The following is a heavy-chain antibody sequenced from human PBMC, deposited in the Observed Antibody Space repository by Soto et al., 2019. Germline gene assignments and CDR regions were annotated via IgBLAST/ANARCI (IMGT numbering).Heavy chain of an antibody. Sequence: GGSLRLSCAASGFIFNNYNMNWVRQAPGKGLEWVSSISSSGTYIYYADSVKGRFAISRDNAKNSLYLQMNSLRAEDTAVYYCARDPVEVATIGAFDYWGQGTLVTVSS. CDR3: ARDPVEVATIGAFDY. J-gene: IGHJ4*02. CDR2: ISSSGTYI. D-gene: IGHD5-12*01. CDR1: GFIFNNYN. V-gene: IGHV3-21*01.